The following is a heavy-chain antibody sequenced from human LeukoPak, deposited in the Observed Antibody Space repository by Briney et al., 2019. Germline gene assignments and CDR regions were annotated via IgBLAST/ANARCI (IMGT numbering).Heavy chain of an antibody. CDR1: GFMFSVYG. CDR2: IWNDGSNK. CDR3: ARASGPFDY. J-gene: IGHJ4*02. Sequence: GGSLRLSCVASGFMFSVYGMHWVRQAPGKGLEWVAVIWNDGSNKYYADSVKGRFTISRDNSKNTLYLQMNSLRAEDAAVYSCARASGPFDYWGQGTLVTVSS. V-gene: IGHV3-33*01. D-gene: IGHD3-10*01.